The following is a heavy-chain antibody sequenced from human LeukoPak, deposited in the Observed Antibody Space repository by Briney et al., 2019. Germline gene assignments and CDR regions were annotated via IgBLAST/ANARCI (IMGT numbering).Heavy chain of an antibody. CDR3: ARILTAAFDI. CDR2: ISSSSSYI. Sequence: GGSLRLSCAASGFTFSSCSMNWVRQAPGKGLEWVSSISSSSSYIYYADSVKGRFTISRDNAKNSLYLQMNSLRAEDTAVYYCARILTAAFDIWGQGTMVTVSS. CDR1: GFTFSSCS. J-gene: IGHJ3*02. V-gene: IGHV3-21*01. D-gene: IGHD3-9*01.